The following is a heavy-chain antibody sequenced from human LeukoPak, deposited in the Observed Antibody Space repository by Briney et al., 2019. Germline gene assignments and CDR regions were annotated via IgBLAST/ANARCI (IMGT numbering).Heavy chain of an antibody. D-gene: IGHD6-13*01. CDR2: ISSSSSYI. CDR3: ARAIRIAAAGTLGFSDY. CDR1: GFTFSSYS. J-gene: IGHJ4*02. Sequence: GGSLRLSCAASGFTFSSYSMNWVRQAPGKGLEWVSSISSSSSYIYYADSVKGGFTISRDNAKNSLYLQMNSLRAEDTAVYYCARAIRIAAAGTLGFSDYWGQGTLVTVSS. V-gene: IGHV3-21*01.